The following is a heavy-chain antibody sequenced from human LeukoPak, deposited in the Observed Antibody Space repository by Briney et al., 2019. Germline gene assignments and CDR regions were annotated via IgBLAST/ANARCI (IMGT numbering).Heavy chain of an antibody. CDR3: ARGGGPVSPDY. Sequence: ASVKVSCKASGYTFTGYYMHWVRQAPGQGLEWMGWINPNSGGTNYAQKLQARVTMTTDTSTSTAYMELRSLRSDDTAVYYCARGGGPVSPDYWGQGTLVTVSS. V-gene: IGHV1-2*02. D-gene: IGHD3-16*01. CDR2: INPNSGGT. J-gene: IGHJ4*02. CDR1: GYTFTGYY.